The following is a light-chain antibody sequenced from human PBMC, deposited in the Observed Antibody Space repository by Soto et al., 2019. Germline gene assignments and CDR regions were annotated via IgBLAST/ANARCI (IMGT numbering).Light chain of an antibody. CDR1: SSDVGGYNY. V-gene: IGLV2-14*01. CDR2: EVS. J-gene: IGLJ2*01. Sequence: QSALTQPASVSGSPGQSITISCTGTSSDVGGYNYVSWYQQHPGKAPKLMIYEVSNRPSGVSNRFSGSKSGNTASLTISGLQDADEADYYCSSYTSSSIVVFGGGTKLTVL. CDR3: SSYTSSSIVV.